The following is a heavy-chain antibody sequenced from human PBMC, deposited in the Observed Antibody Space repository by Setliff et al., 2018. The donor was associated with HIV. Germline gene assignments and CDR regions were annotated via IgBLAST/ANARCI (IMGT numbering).Heavy chain of an antibody. D-gene: IGHD4-4*01. CDR3: ARAYDYSNYFHYYMDV. Sequence: SETLSLTCNVSGDSISDYYWTWIRQPPGKGLEWIGYIYYSGSTNYNPSLKSRVTISVDTSKNQFSLKLSSLTAADTAVYYCARAYDYSNYFHYYMDVWGKGTTVTVSS. CDR2: IYYSGST. J-gene: IGHJ6*03. V-gene: IGHV4-59*01. CDR1: GDSISDYY.